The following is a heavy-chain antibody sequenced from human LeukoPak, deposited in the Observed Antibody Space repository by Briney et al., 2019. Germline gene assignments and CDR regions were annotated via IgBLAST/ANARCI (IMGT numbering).Heavy chain of an antibody. Sequence: GGSLRLSCAASGFTFSSYAMSWVRQAPGKGLEWVSAFGAGDGRTYYADSVKGRFTISIDNSKNTLFLQMNSLRAEDTAVYYCAREPTAMILWGQGTLVTVSS. J-gene: IGHJ4*02. CDR1: GFTFSSYA. V-gene: IGHV3-23*01. CDR3: AREPTAMIL. CDR2: FGAGDGRT. D-gene: IGHD5-18*01.